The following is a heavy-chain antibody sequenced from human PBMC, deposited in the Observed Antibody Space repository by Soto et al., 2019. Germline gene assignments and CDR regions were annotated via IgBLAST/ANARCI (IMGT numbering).Heavy chain of an antibody. Sequence: QVQLVESGGGVVQPGRSLRLSCAASGFTFSSYGMHWVRQAPGKWLEWVAVIWYDGSNKYYADSVKGRFTISRDNSKNTLYLQMNSLRAEDTAVYYCARDSSSSGWSFIDYWCQGTLVTVSS. D-gene: IGHD6-19*01. J-gene: IGHJ4*02. CDR1: GFTFSSYG. CDR3: ARDSSSSGWSFIDY. V-gene: IGHV3-33*01. CDR2: IWYDGSNK.